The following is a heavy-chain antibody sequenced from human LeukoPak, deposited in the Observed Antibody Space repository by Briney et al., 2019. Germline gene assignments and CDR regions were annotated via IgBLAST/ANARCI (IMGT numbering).Heavy chain of an antibody. V-gene: IGHV4-34*01. CDR1: GGSFSGYY. Sequence: SETLSLTCVVYGGSFSGYYWSWIRQPPGKGLEWIGEINHSGSTNYNPSLKTRVTISVDTSKNQFSLKLSSLTAADTAAYYCARGWEVMTAFDIWGQGTMVTVSS. D-gene: IGHD1-26*01. CDR2: INHSGST. J-gene: IGHJ3*02. CDR3: ARGWEVMTAFDI.